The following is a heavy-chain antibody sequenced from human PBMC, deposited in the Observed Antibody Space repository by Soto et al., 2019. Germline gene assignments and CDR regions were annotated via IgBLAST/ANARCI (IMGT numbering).Heavy chain of an antibody. Sequence: QVQLQESGPGLVKPSQTLSLTCTVSGGSISRGGYYWSWIRQHPGKGLEWIGYISYSGTTYYNPSLKSRVTISVERSMNQFSRRLSPVPAADTAVYYCAGYHGDNDGNWFDPWGQGTLVTVSS. CDR3: AGYHGDNDGNWFDP. V-gene: IGHV4-31*03. CDR2: ISYSGTT. CDR1: GGSISRGGYY. J-gene: IGHJ5*02. D-gene: IGHD4-17*01.